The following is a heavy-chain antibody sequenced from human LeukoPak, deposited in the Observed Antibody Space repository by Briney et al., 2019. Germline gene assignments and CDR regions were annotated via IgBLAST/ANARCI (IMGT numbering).Heavy chain of an antibody. CDR1: GFTVNTFN. CDR2: ITSGGDYI. V-gene: IGHV3-21*01. CDR3: ARGHYDVLAASYKWTPDY. D-gene: IGHD3-9*01. Sequence: GGSLRLSCAASGFTVNTFNMNLVRQAPGKGLEWVSSITSGGDYIYYADSVKGRFTTSRDNAKNSLSLQLNSLRVEDPAVYYCARGHYDVLAASYKWTPDYWGQGTLVTVSS. J-gene: IGHJ4*02.